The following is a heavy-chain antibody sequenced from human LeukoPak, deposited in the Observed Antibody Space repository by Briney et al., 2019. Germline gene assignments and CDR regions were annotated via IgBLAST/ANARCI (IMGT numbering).Heavy chain of an antibody. V-gene: IGHV4-38-2*02. CDR2: IYHSGST. Sequence: SETLSLTCTVSGYSISSGYYWGWIRQPPGKGLEWIRSIYHSGSTYYNPSLKSRVTISVDTSKNQFSLKLSSVTAADTAVYYCARSPVARSPFDYWGQGTLVTVSS. D-gene: IGHD5-12*01. CDR3: ARSPVARSPFDY. CDR1: GYSISSGYY. J-gene: IGHJ4*02.